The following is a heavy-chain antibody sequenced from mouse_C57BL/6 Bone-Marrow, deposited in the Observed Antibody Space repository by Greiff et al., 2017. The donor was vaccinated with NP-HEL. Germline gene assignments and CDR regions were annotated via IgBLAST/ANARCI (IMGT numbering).Heavy chain of an antibody. J-gene: IGHJ4*01. CDR1: GYTFTSYD. V-gene: IGHV1-85*01. CDR2: IYPRDGST. CDR3: ARSRGITTVVAGDY. Sequence: QVQLQQSGPELVKPGSSLNFSCNASGYTFTSYDINWVKQRPGQGLEWIGWIYPRDGSTKYNDGCTGKATLTVDTSSPTTYIALHTLTSEDSAVYFCARSRGITTVVAGDYWGQGTSVTVSS. D-gene: IGHD1-1*01.